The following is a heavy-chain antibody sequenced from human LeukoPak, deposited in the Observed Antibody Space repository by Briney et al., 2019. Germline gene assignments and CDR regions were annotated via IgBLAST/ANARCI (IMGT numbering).Heavy chain of an antibody. CDR1: GGTFSSYT. V-gene: IGHV1-69*04. CDR2: IIPILGIA. Sequence: GASVKVSCKASGGTFSSYTISWVRQAPGQGLEWMGRIIPILGIANYAQKFQGRVTITADKSTSTAYMELSSLRSEGTAVSYFATEHPTGLLDYWGQGTLVTVSS. J-gene: IGHJ4*02. CDR3: ATEHPTGLLDY.